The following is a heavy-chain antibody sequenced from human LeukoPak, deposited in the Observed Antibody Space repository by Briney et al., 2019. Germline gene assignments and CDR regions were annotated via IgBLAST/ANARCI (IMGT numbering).Heavy chain of an antibody. J-gene: IGHJ4*02. Sequence: GASVKVSCKASGYTFTGYYMHWVRQAPGQGLEWMGWINPNSGGTNYAQKFQGRVTMTRDTSISTAYMELSRLRSDDTAVYYCARDLTPGIAVADPGYYFDYWGQGTLVTVSS. CDR1: GYTFTGYY. V-gene: IGHV1-2*02. CDR3: ARDLTPGIAVADPGYYFDY. CDR2: INPNSGGT. D-gene: IGHD6-19*01.